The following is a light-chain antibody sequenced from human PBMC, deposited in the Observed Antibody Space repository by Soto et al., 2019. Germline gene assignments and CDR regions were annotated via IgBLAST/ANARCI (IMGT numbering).Light chain of an antibody. Sequence: QSVLAQPASVSGSPGQSITISCTGTSSGVGRYNYVSWFQQHPGKAPKLLIYDVSNWPSGVSDRFSGSKSGNTASLTVSGLQAEDEADYYCTSYAGTYSFFYVFGTGTKVTVL. CDR1: SSGVGRYNY. CDR2: DVS. CDR3: TSYAGTYSFFYV. J-gene: IGLJ1*01. V-gene: IGLV2-14*01.